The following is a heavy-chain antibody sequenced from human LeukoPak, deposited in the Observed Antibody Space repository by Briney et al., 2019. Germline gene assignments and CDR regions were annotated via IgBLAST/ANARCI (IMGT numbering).Heavy chain of an antibody. CDR3: ARDQDGSGSYFWNLYYYYGMDV. CDR1: GFIFSSYE. Sequence: PGGSLRLSCAASGFIFSSYEMNWVRQAPGKGLEWVSYTSSRGGAIYYADSLKGRFTISRDNAKNSLYLQMNSLRAEDTAVYYCARDQDGSGSYFWNLYYYYGMDVWGQGTTVTVSS. V-gene: IGHV3-48*03. D-gene: IGHD3-10*01. J-gene: IGHJ6*02. CDR2: TSSRGGAI.